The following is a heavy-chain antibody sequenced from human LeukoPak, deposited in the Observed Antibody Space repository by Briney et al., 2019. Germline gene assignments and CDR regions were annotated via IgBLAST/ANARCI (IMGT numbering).Heavy chain of an antibody. V-gene: IGHV1-69*04. CDR3: ARLGSTYYYDSSGYISDY. D-gene: IGHD3-22*01. J-gene: IGHJ4*02. CDR1: GDNFSNYV. CDR2: IIPTFDVS. Sequence: ASVKVSCKASGDNFSNYVITWVRQAPGQGLEWMGRIIPTFDVSNFAERFKGRVTITADKSTKTVHLELSRLRSEDTAVYYCARLGSTYYYDSSGYISDYWGQGTLVTVSS.